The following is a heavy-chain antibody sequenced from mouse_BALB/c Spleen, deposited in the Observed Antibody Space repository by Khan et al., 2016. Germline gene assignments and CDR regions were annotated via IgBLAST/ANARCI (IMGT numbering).Heavy chain of an antibody. CDR1: GYSITSDYA. Sequence: EVQLQESGPGLVKPSQSLSLTCTVTGYSITSDYAWNWIRQFPGNKLEWTGYISYSGTTTYNPSLKSRISITRDTSKNQFFLQLNSVTTEDTATYYCARWLDAMDYWGQGTSVTVSS. V-gene: IGHV3-2*02. CDR3: ARWLDAMDY. J-gene: IGHJ4*01. CDR2: ISYSGTT. D-gene: IGHD2-2*01.